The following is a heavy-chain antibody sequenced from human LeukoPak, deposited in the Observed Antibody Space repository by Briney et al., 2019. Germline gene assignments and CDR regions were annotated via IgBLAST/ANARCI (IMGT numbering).Heavy chain of an antibody. D-gene: IGHD6-19*01. V-gene: IGHV3-53*01. CDR1: GFTVSSNY. CDR3: ARGVFYSTSSKPFDY. J-gene: IGHJ4*02. Sequence: PAGSLRLTFAASGFTVSSNYMTGVRPAPAKGLEWVSVIYSGEITYYADSVRGRFTMSRDNSKNTLYLQMNSLSVEDTAIYYCARGVFYSTSSKPFDYWGQGTLVTVSS. CDR2: IYSGEIT.